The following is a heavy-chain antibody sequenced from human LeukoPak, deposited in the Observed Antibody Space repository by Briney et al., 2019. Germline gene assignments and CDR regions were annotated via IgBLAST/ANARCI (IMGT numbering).Heavy chain of an antibody. CDR2: TYTSGST. V-gene: IGHV4-4*07. CDR1: GVSISSYY. Sequence: SETLSLTCTVSGVSISSYYWSWIRQPAGKGLEWIGRTYTSGSTNYNSSLKSRVTMSVDTSKNQFSLKLSSVTAADTAVYYCARDSYYYDSSGYRTLDYWGQGTLVTVSS. J-gene: IGHJ4*02. CDR3: ARDSYYYDSSGYRTLDY. D-gene: IGHD3-22*01.